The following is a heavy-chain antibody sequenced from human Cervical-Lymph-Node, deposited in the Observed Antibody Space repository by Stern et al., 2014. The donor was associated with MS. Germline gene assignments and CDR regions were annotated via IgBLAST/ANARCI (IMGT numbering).Heavy chain of an antibody. CDR2: INPDNGDT. CDR3: ARQNSGMDV. V-gene: IGHV1-2*02. CDR1: GYTFTDYY. J-gene: IGHJ6*02. Sequence: QVQLVQSGAEMQQPGASVKVSCKASGYTFTDYYMHWVRQAPGQGLEWMGWINPDNGDTDSLQKFQGRFTMTRDTSISTAYMEISRLKSDDAAIYYCARQNSGMDVWGQGTTVTVSS.